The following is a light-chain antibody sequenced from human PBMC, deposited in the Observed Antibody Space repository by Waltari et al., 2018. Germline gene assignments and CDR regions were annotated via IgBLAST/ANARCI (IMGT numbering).Light chain of an antibody. J-gene: IGKJ1*01. CDR2: KAS. Sequence: DIQMHQSPSTLSASVGDRVTITCRASQSISNWLAWYQQKAGKAPKILIYKASSLESDVPSRFSGSGSGTEFTLTISSLQPDDFATYYCQQYNSYPWTFGQGTKVEIK. CDR3: QQYNSYPWT. CDR1: QSISNW. V-gene: IGKV1-5*03.